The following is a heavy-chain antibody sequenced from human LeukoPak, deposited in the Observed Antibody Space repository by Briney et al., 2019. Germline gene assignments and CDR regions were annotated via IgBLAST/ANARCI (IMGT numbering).Heavy chain of an antibody. D-gene: IGHD3-10*01. CDR3: ARGYGSGSEFFDY. CDR1: GGSISGSY. J-gene: IGHJ4*02. Sequence: SETLSLTCTVSGGSISGSYWSWIRQPPGKGLEWIGKINHSGSTNYNPSLKSRVTISVDTSKNQFSLKLNSVTAADTAVFYCARGYGSGSEFFDYWGQGTLVTVSS. V-gene: IGHV4-34*01. CDR2: INHSGST.